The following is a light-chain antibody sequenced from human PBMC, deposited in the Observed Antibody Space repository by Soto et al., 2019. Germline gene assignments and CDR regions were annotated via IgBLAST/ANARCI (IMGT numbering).Light chain of an antibody. CDR3: ETWDSNTFYV. CDR2: LEGSGSY. CDR1: SGHSSYI. Sequence: QPVLTQSSSASASLGSSVKLTCTLSSGHSSYIIAWHQQQPGKAPRYLMKLEGSGSYNKGSGVPDRFSGSSSRADRYLTISNLQFEDEADYYCETWDSNTFYVFGTGTKLTVL. V-gene: IGLV4-60*02. J-gene: IGLJ1*01.